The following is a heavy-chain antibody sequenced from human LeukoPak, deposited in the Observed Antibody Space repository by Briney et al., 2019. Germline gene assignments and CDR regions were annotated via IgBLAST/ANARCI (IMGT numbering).Heavy chain of an antibody. V-gene: IGHV1-2*06. CDR2: INPNSGGT. CDR1: GYTFTGYY. CDR3: ARVLGWLRLGGDY. Sequence: EASVKVSCKASGYTFTGYYMHWVRQAPGQGLEWMGRINPNSGGTNYAQKFQGRVTMTRDTSTSTAYMELSRLRSDDTAVYYCARVLGWLRLGGDYWGQGTLVTVSS. J-gene: IGHJ4*02. D-gene: IGHD5-12*01.